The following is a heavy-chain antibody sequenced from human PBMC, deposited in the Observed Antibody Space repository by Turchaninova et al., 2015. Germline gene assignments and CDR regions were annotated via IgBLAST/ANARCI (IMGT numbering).Heavy chain of an antibody. Sequence: QVQLQESGPGLVKPSETLSLTCPVSAYSIRRGYYWGWNRPPPGKGLEWIGKIYHSGSTYCNPSLKSRVTVSVDTSKNQFSLKLSSVTAADTAVYYCARSTSPYDAFDIWGQGTMVTVSS. J-gene: IGHJ3*02. CDR3: ARSTSPYDAFDI. CDR1: AYSIRRGYY. V-gene: IGHV4-38-2*01. CDR2: IYHSGST.